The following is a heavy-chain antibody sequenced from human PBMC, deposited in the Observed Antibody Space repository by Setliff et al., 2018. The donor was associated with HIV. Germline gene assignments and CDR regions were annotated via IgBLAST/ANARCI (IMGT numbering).Heavy chain of an antibody. CDR3: ARGKISPRGVVLIDY. CDR2: IYTSGST. CDR1: GGSISSGSYY. V-gene: IGHV4-61*02. J-gene: IGHJ4*02. Sequence: PSETLFLTCTVSGGSISSGSYYWSWIRQPAGKGLEWIGRIYTSGSTNYNPSLKSRVTISADTSKNQFSLKLSSVTAADTAVYYCARGKISPRGVVLIDYWGRGTLVTVSS. D-gene: IGHD3-22*01.